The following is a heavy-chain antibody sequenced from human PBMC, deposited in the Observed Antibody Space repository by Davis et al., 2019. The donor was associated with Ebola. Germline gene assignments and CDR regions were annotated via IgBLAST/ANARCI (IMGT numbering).Heavy chain of an antibody. J-gene: IGHJ6*02. V-gene: IGHV5-51*01. D-gene: IGHD2-2*01. CDR3: ARHIATMAPAAILSDYYYGMDV. CDR1: GYSFTSYW. CDR2: IYPGDSDT. Sequence: GESLKISCKGSGYSFTSYWIGWVRQMPGKGLEWMGIIYPGDSDTRYSPSFQGQVTISADKSISTAYLQWSSLKASDTAMYYCARHIATMAPAAILSDYYYGMDVWGQGTTVTVSS.